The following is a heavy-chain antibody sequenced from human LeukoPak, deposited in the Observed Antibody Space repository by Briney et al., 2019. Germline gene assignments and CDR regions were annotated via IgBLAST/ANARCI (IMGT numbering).Heavy chain of an antibody. CDR2: SSSSSYI. V-gene: IGHV3-21*01. CDR3: ARGAPLDDSSGPRPGY. J-gene: IGHJ4*02. Sequence: SSSSSYIYYADSVKGRFTISRDNAKNSLYLQMNSLRAEDTAVYHCARGAPLDDSSGPRPGYWGQGTLVTVSS. D-gene: IGHD3-22*01.